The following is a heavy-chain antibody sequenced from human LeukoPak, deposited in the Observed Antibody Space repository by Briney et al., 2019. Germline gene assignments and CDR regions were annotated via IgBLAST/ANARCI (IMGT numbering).Heavy chain of an antibody. Sequence: PSETLSVTCTVSGGSISSDYWSCIRQPAGKGLEWIGRIYTSGSTNYNPSLKSRVTMSVDTSKNQFSLKLSSVTAADTAVYYCAAIYGDYVFYPWGQGTLVTVSS. CDR1: GGSISSDY. D-gene: IGHD4-17*01. CDR3: AAIYGDYVFYP. J-gene: IGHJ5*02. CDR2: IYTSGST. V-gene: IGHV4-4*07.